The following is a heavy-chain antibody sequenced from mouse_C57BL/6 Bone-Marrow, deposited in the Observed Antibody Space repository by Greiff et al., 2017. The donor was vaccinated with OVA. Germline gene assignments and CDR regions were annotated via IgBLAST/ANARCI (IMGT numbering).Heavy chain of an antibody. CDR2: ISSGGSYT. CDR1: GFTFSSYG. V-gene: IGHV5-6*01. CDR3: ARDYYGKDYYAMDY. J-gene: IGHJ4*01. Sequence: EVKLVESGGDLVKPGGSLKLSCAASGFTFSSYGMSWVRQTPDKRLEWVATISSGGSYTYYPDSVKGRFTISRDNAKNTLYLQMSSLKSEDTAMYYSARDYYGKDYYAMDYWGQGTSVTVSS. D-gene: IGHD1-1*01.